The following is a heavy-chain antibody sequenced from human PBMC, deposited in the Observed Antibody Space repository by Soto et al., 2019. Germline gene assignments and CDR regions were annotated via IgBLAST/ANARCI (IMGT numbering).Heavy chain of an antibody. Sequence: ASVKVSCKASGYTFTNNDINWVRQAAGQGLEWMGWMNPYSGNTGYARNFHGRVTMTRDNSITTAYMELSSLRSVDTATYYCARSRFEILTGPFDSWGQGTLVTVSS. CDR2: MNPYSGNT. J-gene: IGHJ5*01. D-gene: IGHD3-9*01. CDR3: ARSRFEILTGPFDS. V-gene: IGHV1-8*01. CDR1: GYTFTNND.